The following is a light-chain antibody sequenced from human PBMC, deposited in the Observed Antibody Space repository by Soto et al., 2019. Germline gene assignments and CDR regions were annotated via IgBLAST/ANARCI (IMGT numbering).Light chain of an antibody. Sequence: QSVLTQPRSVSGSPGQSVTISCTGTSSDVGGYNYVSWYQQHQGKAPKLMIYDVSKRPSGVPDRFSGSKSGNTASLTFFGLQAEDEADYYCCSYAGSYAYVFGTGTKVTVL. CDR1: SSDVGGYNY. CDR3: CSYAGSYAYV. CDR2: DVS. V-gene: IGLV2-11*01. J-gene: IGLJ1*01.